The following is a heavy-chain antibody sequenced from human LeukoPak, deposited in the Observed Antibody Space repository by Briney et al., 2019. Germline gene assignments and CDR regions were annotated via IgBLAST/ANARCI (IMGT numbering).Heavy chain of an antibody. D-gene: IGHD2-15*01. V-gene: IGHV4-39*01. Sequence: SETLSLTCTVSGGSISGSSYYWGWIRQPPGKGLEWIGSIYYSGSTYYNPSLKSRVTISVDTSKNQFSLKLSSVTAADTAVYYCARHKADTFEEGDWFDPWGQGTLVTVSS. CDR3: ARHKADTFEEGDWFDP. CDR2: IYYSGST. CDR1: GGSISGSSYY. J-gene: IGHJ5*02.